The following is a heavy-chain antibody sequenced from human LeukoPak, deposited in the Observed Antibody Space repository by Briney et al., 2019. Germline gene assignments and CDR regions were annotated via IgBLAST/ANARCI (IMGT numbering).Heavy chain of an antibody. CDR1: GYTFTSFD. CDR3: ARPYSDSRGYFDY. J-gene: IGHJ4*02. V-gene: IGHV1-8*01. Sequence: GASVKVSCKASGYTFTSFDINWVRQATGQGLEWMGWMNPNSGNTGYAQKFQGRVTMTRNTSISTAYMELSSLRSEDTAVYYCARPYSDSRGYFDYWGQGTLVTVSS. D-gene: IGHD3-22*01. CDR2: MNPNSGNT.